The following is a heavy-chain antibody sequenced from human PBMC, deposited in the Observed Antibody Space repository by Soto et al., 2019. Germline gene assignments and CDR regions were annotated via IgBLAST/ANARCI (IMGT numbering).Heavy chain of an antibody. CDR2: IIPMFGTA. D-gene: IGHD2-2*01. Sequence: SLEGTCKGSGGTFNSYAISWLRQAPGQGLEWMGGIIPMFGTANYAQKFQDRVTITADRPTTTASMELSSLTYADTAFYYCAIDRGCSNVSCSAGLFDPWGQGTLVNVSS. CDR1: GGTFNSYA. J-gene: IGHJ5*02. V-gene: IGHV1-69*06. CDR3: AIDRGCSNVSCSAGLFDP.